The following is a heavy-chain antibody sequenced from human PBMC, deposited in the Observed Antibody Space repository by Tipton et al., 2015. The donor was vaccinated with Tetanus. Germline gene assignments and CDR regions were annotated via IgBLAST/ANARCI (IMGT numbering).Heavy chain of an antibody. Sequence: QSGAEVKKPGASVKVSCKTSGYTFSGLYMHWVRQAPGQGLEWMGWINPNSGDTNYAQKFQGRVTMTGDTSITTAYMELSRLRSDDTAVYYCATYRSGWYNYFDYWGQGTLVTVSS. D-gene: IGHD6-19*01. J-gene: IGHJ4*02. CDR2: INPNSGDT. V-gene: IGHV1-2*02. CDR1: GYTFSGLY. CDR3: ATYRSGWYNYFDY.